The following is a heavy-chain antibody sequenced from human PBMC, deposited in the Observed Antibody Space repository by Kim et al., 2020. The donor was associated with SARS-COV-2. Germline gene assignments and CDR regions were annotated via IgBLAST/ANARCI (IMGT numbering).Heavy chain of an antibody. CDR3: ARSRAATRTAHYYYGMDV. V-gene: IGHV4-4*02. J-gene: IGHJ6*02. Sequence: SETLSLTCAVSGGSISSSNWWSWVRQPPGKGLEWIGEIYHSGSTNYNPSLKSRVTISVDKSKNQFSLKLSSVTAADTAVYYCARSRAATRTAHYYYGMDVWGQGTTVTVSS. CDR1: GGSISSSNW. CDR2: IYHSGST. D-gene: IGHD2-15*01.